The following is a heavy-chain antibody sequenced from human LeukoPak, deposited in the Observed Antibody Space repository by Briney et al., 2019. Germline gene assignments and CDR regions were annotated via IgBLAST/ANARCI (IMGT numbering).Heavy chain of an antibody. CDR2: IRSKAYGGTT. Sequence: PGGSLRLSCTASGFTFGDYAMSWVRQAPGKGLEWVGFIRSKAYGGTTEYAASVKGRFTISRDDSKSIAYLQMNSLKTEDTAVYYCTPDYGEVFYSPDIDYWGQGTLVTVSS. V-gene: IGHV3-49*04. J-gene: IGHJ4*02. CDR3: TPDYGEVFYSPDIDY. D-gene: IGHD4-17*01. CDR1: GFTFGDYA.